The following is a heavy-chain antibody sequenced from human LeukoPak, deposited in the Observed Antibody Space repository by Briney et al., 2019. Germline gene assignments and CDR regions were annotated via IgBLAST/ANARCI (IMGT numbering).Heavy chain of an antibody. CDR3: ARGGYSYGYGFDP. V-gene: IGHV4-34*01. CDR1: GGSFSGYY. Sequence: SETLSLTCAVYGGSFSGYYWSWIRQPPGKGLEWIGEINHSGSTNYNPSLKSRVTISVDTSKNQFSLKLSSVTAADTAVYYCARGGYSYGYGFDPWGQGTLVTVSP. J-gene: IGHJ5*02. CDR2: INHSGST. D-gene: IGHD5-18*01.